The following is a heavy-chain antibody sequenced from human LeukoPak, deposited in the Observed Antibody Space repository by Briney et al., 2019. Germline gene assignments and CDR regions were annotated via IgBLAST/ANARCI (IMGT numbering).Heavy chain of an antibody. Sequence: GASVKVSCKASGYTFTSYDINWVRQATGQGLEWMGWMNPNSGNTGYAQKFQGRVTMTRSTSISTAYKELSSLRSEDTAVYYCARGLEYQLLSFWFDPWGQGTLVTVSS. CDR1: GYTFTSYD. CDR2: MNPNSGNT. J-gene: IGHJ5*02. V-gene: IGHV1-8*01. CDR3: ARGLEYQLLSFWFDP. D-gene: IGHD2-2*01.